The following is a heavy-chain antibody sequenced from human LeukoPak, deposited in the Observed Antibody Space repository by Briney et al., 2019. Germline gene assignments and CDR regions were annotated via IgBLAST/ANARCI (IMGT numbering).Heavy chain of an antibody. J-gene: IGHJ4*02. Sequence: SETLSLTCTVSGGSISSYYWSWIRQPPGKGLEWIGYIYYSGSTNYNPSLKSRVTISVDTSKNQFSLKLSSVTAADTAVYYCARDGLNTGSWYFDYWGQGTLATVSS. V-gene: IGHV4-59*01. CDR2: IYYSGST. CDR3: ARDGLNTGSWYFDY. D-gene: IGHD1-26*01. CDR1: GGSISSYY.